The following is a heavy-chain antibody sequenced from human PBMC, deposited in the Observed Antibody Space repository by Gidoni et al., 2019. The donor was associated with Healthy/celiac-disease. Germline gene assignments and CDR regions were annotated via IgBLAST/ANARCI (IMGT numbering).Heavy chain of an antibody. D-gene: IGHD4-4*01. CDR1: GYTFTSYY. J-gene: IGHJ6*02. Sequence: QVQLVQSGAEVKTPGASVKVSGKASGYTFTSYYMHWVRQAPGQGLEWMGISNPSGGRTSYAQKFQGRVTITRDTSTSTVYMELSSLRSEYTAVYYCARTTVTTYYYYGMDVWGQGTTVTVSS. CDR3: ARTTVTTYYYYGMDV. V-gene: IGHV1-46*01. CDR2: SNPSGGRT.